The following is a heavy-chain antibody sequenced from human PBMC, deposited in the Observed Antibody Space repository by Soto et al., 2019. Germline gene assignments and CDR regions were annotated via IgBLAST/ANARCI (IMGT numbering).Heavy chain of an antibody. CDR2: IYYSGST. CDR3: ARGLSVTLFDN. V-gene: IGHV4-31*03. Sequence: QVQLQESGPGLVKPSQTLSLTCTVSGGSISTGGYYWTWIRQHPGKGLEWIGYIYYSGSTYYNPSLKSRVNISVDTSKNQFSLKLSSVTAADTAMYYCARGLSVTLFDNWGQGTLVTVS. CDR1: GGSISTGGYY. D-gene: IGHD4-4*01. J-gene: IGHJ4*02.